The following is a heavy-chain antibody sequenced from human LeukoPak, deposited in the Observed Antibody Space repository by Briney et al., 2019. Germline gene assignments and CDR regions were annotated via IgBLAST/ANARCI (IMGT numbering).Heavy chain of an antibody. D-gene: IGHD1-26*01. V-gene: IGHV1-46*01. CDR2: INPSGGTT. CDR1: GYTCISYY. CDR3: ARGYSGSYYRWFDP. J-gene: IGHJ5*02. Sequence: ASVKVSCKASGYTCISYYMHWVRQAPGQGLEWMGLINPSGGTTIYAQKFQGRVTMTRDTSTSTVYMELSSLRSEDTAVYYCARGYSGSYYRWFDPWGQGTLVTVSS.